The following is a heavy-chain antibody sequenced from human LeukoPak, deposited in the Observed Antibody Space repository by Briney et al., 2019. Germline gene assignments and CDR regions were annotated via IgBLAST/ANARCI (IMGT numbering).Heavy chain of an antibody. Sequence: GGSLRLSCAASGFTFDDYAMHWVRQAPGKGLEWVSGISWNSGSIGYADSVKGRFTISRDNAKNSLYLQMNSLRAEDMALYYCAKGYSSGWYYFDYWGQGTLVTVPS. CDR1: GFTFDDYA. J-gene: IGHJ4*02. V-gene: IGHV3-9*03. D-gene: IGHD6-19*01. CDR2: ISWNSGSI. CDR3: AKGYSSGWYYFDY.